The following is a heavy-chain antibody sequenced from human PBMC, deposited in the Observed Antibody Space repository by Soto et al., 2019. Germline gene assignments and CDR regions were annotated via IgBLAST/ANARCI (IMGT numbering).Heavy chain of an antibody. V-gene: IGHV1-3*01. CDR1: GYTFTIYA. CDR3: ARGVAPYYFDY. D-gene: IGHD2-15*01. Sequence: XXVKVSCKASGYTFTIYAMHWVRQAPGQRLEWMGWXNAGNXTKKYSQKFQGXVNITRDTTASTKYMEASSMRYEDKDVYYCARGVAPYYFDYWGKGTLVTVSS. CDR2: XNAGNXTK. J-gene: IGHJ4*02.